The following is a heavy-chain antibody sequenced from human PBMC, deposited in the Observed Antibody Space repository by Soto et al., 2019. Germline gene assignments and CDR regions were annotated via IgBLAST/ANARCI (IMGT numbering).Heavy chain of an antibody. D-gene: IGHD6-19*01. CDR1: GFTFDDYA. J-gene: IGHJ4*02. Sequence: GGSLRLSCAASGFTFDDYAMHWVRQAPGKGLEWVSGISWNSGSIGYADSVKGRFTISRDNAKNSLYLQMNSLRAEDTALYYCAKDGQYSSGWFDYWGQGTLVTVSS. CDR2: ISWNSGSI. V-gene: IGHV3-9*01. CDR3: AKDGQYSSGWFDY.